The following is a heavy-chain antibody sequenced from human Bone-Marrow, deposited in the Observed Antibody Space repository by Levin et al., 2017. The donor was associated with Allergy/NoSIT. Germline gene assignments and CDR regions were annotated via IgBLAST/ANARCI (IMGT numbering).Heavy chain of an antibody. D-gene: IGHD3-3*01. CDR1: GFTFGDYA. CDR3: TRDRAQITIFGVVIIPGAGGYYYGMDV. V-gene: IGHV3-49*03. J-gene: IGHJ6*02. CDR2: IRSKAYGGTT. Sequence: GESLKISCTASGFTFGDYAMSWFRQAPGKGLEWVGFIRSKAYGGTTEYAASVKGRFTISRDDSKSIAYLQMNSLKTEDTAVYYCTRDRAQITIFGVVIIPGAGGYYYGMDVWGQGTTVTVSS.